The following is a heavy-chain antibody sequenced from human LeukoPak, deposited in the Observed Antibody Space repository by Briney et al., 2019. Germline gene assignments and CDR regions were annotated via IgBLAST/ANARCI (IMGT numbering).Heavy chain of an antibody. J-gene: IGHJ4*02. CDR1: GFTFSSYA. CDR3: ARDHCSSTSCALDY. V-gene: IGHV3-30-3*01. D-gene: IGHD2-2*01. Sequence: PGGSLRLSCAASGFTFSSYAMHWVRQAPGKGLEWVAVISYDGSNKYYADSVKGRFTISRDNSKNTLYLQMNSLRAEDTAVYYCARDHCSSTSCALDYWGQGTLVTVSS. CDR2: ISYDGSNK.